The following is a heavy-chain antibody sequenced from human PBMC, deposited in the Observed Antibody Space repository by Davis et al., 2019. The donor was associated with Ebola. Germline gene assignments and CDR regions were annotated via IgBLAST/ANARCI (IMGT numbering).Heavy chain of an antibody. V-gene: IGHV3-9*01. CDR3: AKGPLQRWGSGIQYLHHFDY. J-gene: IGHJ4*02. CDR1: GFTFDDYA. CDR2: ISWNSGSI. Sequence: SLKISCAASGFTFDDYAMHWVRQAPGKGLEWVSGISWNSGSIGYADSVKGRFTISRDNAKNSLYLQMNSLRAEDTALYYCAKGPLQRWGSGIQYLHHFDYWGQGTLVTVSS. D-gene: IGHD3-10*01.